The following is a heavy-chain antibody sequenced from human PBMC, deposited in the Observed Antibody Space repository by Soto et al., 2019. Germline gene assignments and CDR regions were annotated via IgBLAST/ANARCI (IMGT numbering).Heavy chain of an antibody. Sequence: QVQLQESGPGLVKPSQTLSLTCTVSGGSISSGSYYWSWIRQHPGKGLEWIGYIYYSGSTYYNTFLKSGVTRSVDMSKNQFCRKLSSVTAADTGVYYCARSYYDFWSAQGWFDPWGQGTLVTVSS. D-gene: IGHD3-3*01. CDR2: IYYSGST. CDR1: GGSISSGSYY. CDR3: ARSYYDFWSAQGWFDP. V-gene: IGHV4-31*03. J-gene: IGHJ5*02.